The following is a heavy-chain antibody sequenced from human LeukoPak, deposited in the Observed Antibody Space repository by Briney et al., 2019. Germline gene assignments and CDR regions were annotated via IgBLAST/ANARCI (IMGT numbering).Heavy chain of an antibody. CDR3: ARDQGGGWLRGFYFDY. D-gene: IGHD5-12*01. V-gene: IGHV4-59*01. CDR1: GGSISSYY. Sequence: SETLSLTCTVSGGSISSYYWSWIQQPPGKGLEWIGYIYYSGSTNYNPSLKSRVTISVDTSKNQFSLKLSSVTAADTAVYYCARDQGGGWLRGFYFDYWGQGTLVTVSS. J-gene: IGHJ4*02. CDR2: IYYSGST.